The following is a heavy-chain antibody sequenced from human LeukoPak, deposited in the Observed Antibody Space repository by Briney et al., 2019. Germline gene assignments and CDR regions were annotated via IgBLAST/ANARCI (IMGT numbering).Heavy chain of an antibody. CDR1: GGSISSTNYY. CDR2: ISYSGTT. Sequence: SETLSLTCTVSGGSISSTNYYWGWIRQPPGKGLEWIGSISYSGTTYYNPSLKSRATIAVDTSKNQFALKVTSVTAADTAVYYCARGRSRYCSSTSCLRGMDVWGQGTTVTVSS. V-gene: IGHV4-39*06. CDR3: ARGRSRYCSSTSCLRGMDV. J-gene: IGHJ6*02. D-gene: IGHD2-2*01.